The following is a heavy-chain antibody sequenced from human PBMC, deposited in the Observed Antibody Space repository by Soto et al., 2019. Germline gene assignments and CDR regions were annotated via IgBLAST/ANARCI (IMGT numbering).Heavy chain of an antibody. CDR2: INAGNGNT. CDR1: GYTFTSYA. D-gene: IGHD4-17*01. Sequence: VASVKVSCKASGYTFTSYAMHWVRQAPGQRLEWMGWINAGNGNTKYSQKFQGRVTITRDTSASTAYMELSSLRSEDTAVYYCARDARTTVTVTSPLDYWGQGTLVTVSS. V-gene: IGHV1-3*01. J-gene: IGHJ4*02. CDR3: ARDARTTVTVTSPLDY.